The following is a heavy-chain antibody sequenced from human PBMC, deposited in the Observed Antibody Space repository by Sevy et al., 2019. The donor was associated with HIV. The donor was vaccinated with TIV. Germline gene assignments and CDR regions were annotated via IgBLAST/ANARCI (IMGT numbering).Heavy chain of an antibody. J-gene: IGHJ4*02. V-gene: IGHV4-38-2*02. D-gene: IGHD3-10*01. CDR2: IYDGGST. CDR1: GFSISSDYY. Sequence: SETLSLTCTVSGFSISSDYYWGWIRQPPGKGLEWIGSIYDGGSTYYNPSLKSRVTISIDTSKNQFSLNLSSVTAADTAVYYCARDYYGSGSYYEFVYWGQGTLVTVSS. CDR3: ARDYYGSGSYYEFVY.